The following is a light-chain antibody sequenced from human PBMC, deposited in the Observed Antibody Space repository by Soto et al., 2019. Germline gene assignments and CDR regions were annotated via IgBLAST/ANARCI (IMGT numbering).Light chain of an antibody. J-gene: IGLJ2*01. CDR3: TSYTATSTLEV. CDR1: SSDIGGYNY. V-gene: IGLV2-14*03. Sequence: QSVLTQPASVSGSPGQSITISCTGTSSDIGGYNYVSWYQQHPGKAPKLIIFDVTYRPSGVSNRFSGSQSGNTASLTISGLQAEDEADYYCTSYTATSTLEVFGGGTKLTVL. CDR2: DVT.